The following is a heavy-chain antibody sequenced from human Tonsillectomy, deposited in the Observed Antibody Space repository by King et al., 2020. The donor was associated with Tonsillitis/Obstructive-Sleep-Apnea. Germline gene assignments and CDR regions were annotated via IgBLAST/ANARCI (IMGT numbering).Heavy chain of an antibody. Sequence: VQLVESGGGVVQPGRSLRLSCAASGFTFSSYCMHWVRQAPGKGLEWVAVISYDGSNNYYADSVKGRFTISRDNSKNTLYLQMNSLRAEDTAVYYCAKLATVNIFDYWGQGILVTVSS. CDR1: GFTFSSYC. D-gene: IGHD5-24*01. CDR3: AKLATVNIFDY. CDR2: ISYDGSNN. V-gene: IGHV3-30*18. J-gene: IGHJ4*02.